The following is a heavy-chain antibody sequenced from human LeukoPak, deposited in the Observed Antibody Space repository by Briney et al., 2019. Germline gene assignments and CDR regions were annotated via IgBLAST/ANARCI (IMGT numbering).Heavy chain of an antibody. CDR1: VYTFTGYY. V-gene: IGHV1-18*04. Sequence: GASVKVSCKASVYTFTGYYMHWGRQAPGQGLEWMGGISAYNGKTNYAQKLQGRVTMTTDTSTSTAYMERRRLRSEDTAGDYYARXDGXXCGGDXXPXYWGXXXXVTX. CDR2: ISAYNGKT. CDR3: ARXDGXXCGGDXXPXY. J-gene: IGHJ4*01. D-gene: IGHD2-21*02.